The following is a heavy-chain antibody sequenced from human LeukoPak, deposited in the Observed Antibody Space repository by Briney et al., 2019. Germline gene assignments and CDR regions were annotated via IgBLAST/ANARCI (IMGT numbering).Heavy chain of an antibody. Sequence: ASVRVSCKASGYTFTNYYIHWVRQAPGQGLEWVGVINPNGGGTGYAQQFQDRVIMTKDTSTNTVYMELISLRSEDTAVYYCARGPSGSWQWFDYWGQGSLVTVSS. J-gene: IGHJ4*02. CDR3: ARGPSGSWQWFDY. CDR1: GYTFTNYY. V-gene: IGHV1-46*01. D-gene: IGHD1-26*01. CDR2: INPNGGGT.